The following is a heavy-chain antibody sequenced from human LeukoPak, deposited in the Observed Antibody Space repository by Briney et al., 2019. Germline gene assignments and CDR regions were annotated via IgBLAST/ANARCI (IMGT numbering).Heavy chain of an antibody. D-gene: IGHD3-22*01. CDR1: GGSISNYY. V-gene: IGHV4-4*09. Sequence: SETLSLTCTVSGGSISNYYWSWIRQPPGKGLEWIGYIYPSGITNYNPSLKSRVTISVDTSKNQFSLKLSSVTAADTAVYYCARRPTYYYDTSTYNPDWYFDIWGRGTLVTVSS. J-gene: IGHJ2*01. CDR3: ARRPTYYYDTSTYNPDWYFDI. CDR2: IYPSGIT.